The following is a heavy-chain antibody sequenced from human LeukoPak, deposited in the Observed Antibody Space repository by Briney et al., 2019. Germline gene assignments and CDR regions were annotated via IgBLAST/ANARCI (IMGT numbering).Heavy chain of an antibody. J-gene: IGHJ4*02. CDR1: GFTVSSDY. V-gene: IGHV3-53*01. CDR3: VRDTRYYEIR. Sequence: PGGSLRLSCAASGFTVSSDYMNWVRQAPGKGLEWVSIIYNVGSTYYADSVKGRFTISRDDSKNTLYLQMNSLRVEDTAVYYCVRDTRYYEIRWGQGTLVTVSS. D-gene: IGHD3-9*01. CDR2: IYNVGST.